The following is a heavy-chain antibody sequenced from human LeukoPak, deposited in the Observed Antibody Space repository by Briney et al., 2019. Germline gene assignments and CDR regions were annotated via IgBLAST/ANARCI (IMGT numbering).Heavy chain of an antibody. CDR1: GFAFSTSG. D-gene: IGHD1-26*01. V-gene: IGHV3-30*18. Sequence: PGGSLRLSCAASGFAFSTSGMHWVRQAPGKGLEWVAGISNYGSDKQYGESVKGRFAISRDNLKNRLYLQMNSLSVEDTAVYYCEKQWDHGGLADSWGQGTQVTVSS. CDR3: EKQWDHGGLADS. J-gene: IGHJ5*01. CDR2: ISNYGSDK.